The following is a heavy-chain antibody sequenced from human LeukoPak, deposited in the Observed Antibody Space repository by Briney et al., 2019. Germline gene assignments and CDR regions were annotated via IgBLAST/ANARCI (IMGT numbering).Heavy chain of an antibody. CDR3: ARDLATVVSWFDP. V-gene: IGHV3-33*01. CDR1: GFTFTRHG. J-gene: IGHJ5*02. CDR2: IWYDGSNK. D-gene: IGHD4-23*01. Sequence: GGSLRLSCPASGFTFTRHGMHWVRQAPGKHLEWVAVIWYDGSNKYYADSVKGRFTISRDNSKNTLYLQMNSLRAEDTAVYYCARDLATVVSWFDPWGQGTLVTVSS.